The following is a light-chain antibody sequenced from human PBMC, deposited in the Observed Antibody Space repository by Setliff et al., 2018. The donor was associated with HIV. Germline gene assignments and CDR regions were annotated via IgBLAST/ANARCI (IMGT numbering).Light chain of an antibody. V-gene: IGLV2-14*03. J-gene: IGLJ1*01. CDR1: SSDVGGLNY. CDR2: DVI. CDR3: SSYTSSTPLYV. Sequence: QSALAQPASVSGSPGQWITISCTGTSSDVGGLNYVSWYQQQPGKAPQLLIYDVITRPSGVSDRFSASKSGNTASLTISGLQADDEADYYCSSYTSSTPLYVFGTGTKVTVL.